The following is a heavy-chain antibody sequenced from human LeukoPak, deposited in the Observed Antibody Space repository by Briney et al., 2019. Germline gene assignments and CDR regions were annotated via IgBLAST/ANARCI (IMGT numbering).Heavy chain of an antibody. CDR1: GYSFTSYW. CDR2: IYPGDSDT. V-gene: IGHV5-51*07. D-gene: IGHD6-13*01. Sequence: GESLKISCKGSGYSFTSYWIGWVHQMPGKGLEWMGIIYPGDSDTRYRPSFQGQVTISADKSISTAYLQWSSLKASDTAMYYCARRSSSSWYHWGYWFDPWGQGTLVTVSS. CDR3: ARRSSSSWYHWGYWFDP. J-gene: IGHJ5*02.